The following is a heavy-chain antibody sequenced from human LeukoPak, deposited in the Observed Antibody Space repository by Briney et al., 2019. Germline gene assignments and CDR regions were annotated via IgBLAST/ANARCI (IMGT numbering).Heavy chain of an antibody. CDR1: GGSISSGGYS. CDR2: IYHSGST. V-gene: IGHV4-30-2*01. J-gene: IGHJ5*02. Sequence: PSQTLSLTCAVPGGSISSGGYSWSWIRQPPGKGLEWIGYIYHSGSTYYNPSLKSRVTISVDRSKIQFSLKLSSVPAADTAVYYCARAAVVPAAIGWFDPWGQGTLVTVSS. CDR3: ARAAVVPAAIGWFDP. D-gene: IGHD2-2*01.